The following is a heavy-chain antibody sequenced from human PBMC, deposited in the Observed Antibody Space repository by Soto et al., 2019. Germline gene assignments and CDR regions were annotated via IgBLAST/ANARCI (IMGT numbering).Heavy chain of an antibody. CDR3: AKGGVGSTSNAFDI. V-gene: IGHV3-30*18. D-gene: IGHD1-26*01. Sequence: PGVSLRLSCSSSGFTFGSYCMHWVRQAPGKGLEWVAVISYDGSNKYYADSVKGRFTISRDNSKNTLYLQMNSLRAEDTAVYYCAKGGVGSTSNAFDIWGQGTMVTVSS. CDR2: ISYDGSNK. J-gene: IGHJ3*02. CDR1: GFTFGSYC.